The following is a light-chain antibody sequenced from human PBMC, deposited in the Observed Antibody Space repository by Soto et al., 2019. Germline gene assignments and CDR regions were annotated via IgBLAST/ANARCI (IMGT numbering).Light chain of an antibody. J-gene: IGLJ1*01. CDR2: EGS. V-gene: IGLV2-23*01. CDR3: CAYAGRDTYV. CDR1: SSDVGSYNL. Sequence: QAVVTQPASVSGSPGQSITISCSGTSSDVGSYNLVSWYQHHPGKDPNVMIHEGSKPPSGVSNRFSGSKSGNTAALTISGLQAEDEADYYCCAYAGRDTYVFGTGTKLTVL.